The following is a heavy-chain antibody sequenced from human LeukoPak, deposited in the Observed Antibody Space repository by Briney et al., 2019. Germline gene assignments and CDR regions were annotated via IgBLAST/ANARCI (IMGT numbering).Heavy chain of an antibody. CDR3: SRNGLVDFDY. CDR1: GFAFDDFA. J-gene: IGHJ4*02. Sequence: GGSLRLSCTTSGFAFDDFAMSWVRQPAGKGLEWVGFIRRSAYGGAAEYAASVKGRFIISRDDSKGIAYLQMNSLKNEDTAVYYCSRNGLVDFDYWGQGSRVIVSP. CDR2: IRRSAYGGAA. V-gene: IGHV3-49*04.